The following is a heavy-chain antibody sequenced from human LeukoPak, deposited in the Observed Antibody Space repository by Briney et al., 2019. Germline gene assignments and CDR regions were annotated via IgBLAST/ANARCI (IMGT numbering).Heavy chain of an antibody. J-gene: IGHJ4*02. CDR1: GFTFSSYS. Sequence: GGSLRLSCAASGFTFSSYSMNWVRQAPGKGLEWVSSISSSSSYIYYADSVKGRFTISRDNSKNTLYLQMNSLRAEDTAVYYCAKDPSFLAVAGTRVDYWGQGTLVTVSS. V-gene: IGHV3-21*01. CDR3: AKDPSFLAVAGTRVDY. CDR2: ISSSSSYI. D-gene: IGHD6-19*01.